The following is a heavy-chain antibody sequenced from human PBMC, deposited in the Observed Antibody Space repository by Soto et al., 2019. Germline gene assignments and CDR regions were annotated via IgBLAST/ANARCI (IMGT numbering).Heavy chain of an antibody. CDR1: GFSFSYYT. CDR3: SRFDYGDYFFDY. J-gene: IGHJ4*02. CDR2: ISSSSSDYT. V-gene: IGHV3-21*01. D-gene: IGHD4-17*01. Sequence: GGSLRRSCAASGFSFSYYTMNGVRQAPGKGLEWVSAISSSSSDYTFYADSVRGRFTISRDNAKKSLYLQMNSLGAEDTAVYYCSRFDYGDYFFDYWGQGTLVTVSS.